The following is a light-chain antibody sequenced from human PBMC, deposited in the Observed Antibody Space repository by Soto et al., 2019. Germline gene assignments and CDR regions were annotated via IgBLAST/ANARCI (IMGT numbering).Light chain of an antibody. J-gene: IGKJ1*01. V-gene: IGKV3-20*01. Sequence: ENVFTQSPGTLSLSPGERATLSCRASQSVSSNYLAWYQQKPGQAPRLLIYGASTRATGIPDRFSGSGSGTDFTLTISRLEPEDFAMYYCQQYSSSPRTFGQGTKVDIK. CDR1: QSVSSNY. CDR3: QQYSSSPRT. CDR2: GAS.